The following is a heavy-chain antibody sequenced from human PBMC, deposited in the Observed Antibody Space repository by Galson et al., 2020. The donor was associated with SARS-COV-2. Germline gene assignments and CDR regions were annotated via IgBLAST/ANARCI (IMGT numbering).Heavy chain of an antibody. CDR1: GYTFTSYA. V-gene: IGHV1-3*01. D-gene: IGHD1-26*01. Sequence: ASVKVSCKASGYTFTSYAMHWVRQDPGQRLEWMGWINAGNGNTKYSQKFQGRVTITRDTSASTAYMELNSLRSEDTAVYYCARDLVGGSYLFDYWGQGTLVTVSS. CDR2: INAGNGNT. CDR3: ARDLVGGSYLFDY. J-gene: IGHJ4*02.